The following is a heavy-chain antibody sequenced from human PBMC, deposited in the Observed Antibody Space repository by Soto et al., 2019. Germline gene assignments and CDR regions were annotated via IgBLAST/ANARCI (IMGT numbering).Heavy chain of an antibody. D-gene: IGHD6-25*01. V-gene: IGHV3-23*01. J-gene: IGHJ4*02. Sequence: EVQLLESGGDLVQPGGSLRLSCAASGFTFCSYAMSWVRQAPGTGLDWVSEISGSVGTTYYAGSVHGRFTISRDNSKNPLYLQMNSLRAEDTAHYYCAKFLVEPGGSSGCPWFFENSGRGTLVTVSS. CDR2: ISGSVGTT. CDR3: AKFLVEPGGSSGCPWFFEN. CDR1: GFTFCSYA.